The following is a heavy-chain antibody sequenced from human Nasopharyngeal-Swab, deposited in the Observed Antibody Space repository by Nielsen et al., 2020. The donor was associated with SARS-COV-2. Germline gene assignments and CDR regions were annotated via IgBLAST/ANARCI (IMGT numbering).Heavy chain of an antibody. CDR3: ARERTPPANYDFWSGYYPTKRYFDY. J-gene: IGHJ4*02. CDR2: INAGNGNT. D-gene: IGHD3-3*01. V-gene: IGHV1-3*01. Sequence: ASVKVSCKASGYTFTSYAMHWVRQAPGQGLEWMGWINAGNGNTKYSQKFQGRVTITRDTSASTAYMELSSLRSEDTAVYYCARERTPPANYDFWSGYYPTKRYFDYWGQGTLVTVSS. CDR1: GYTFTSYA.